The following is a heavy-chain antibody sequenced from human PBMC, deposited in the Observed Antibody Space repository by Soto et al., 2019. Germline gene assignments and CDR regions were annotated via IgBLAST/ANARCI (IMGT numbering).Heavy chain of an antibody. J-gene: IGHJ4*02. D-gene: IGHD6-13*01. CDR2: ISGSGGST. CDR1: GFTFSSYD. CDR3: AKDRAIAAAGSIDY. Sequence: GGSLRLSCAASGFTFSSYDMSWVRQAPGKGLEWVSAISGSGGSTYYADSVKGQFTISRDNSKNTLYLQMNSLRAEDTAVYYCAKDRAIAAAGSIDYWGQGTLVTVSS. V-gene: IGHV3-23*01.